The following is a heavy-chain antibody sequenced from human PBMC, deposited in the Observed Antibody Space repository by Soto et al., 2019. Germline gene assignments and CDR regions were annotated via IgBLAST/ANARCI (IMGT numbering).Heavy chain of an antibody. D-gene: IGHD3-3*01. CDR1: GGSISSSNW. V-gene: IGHV4-4*02. CDR2: IYHSGST. J-gene: IGHJ5*02. CDR3: ARGGVDYDFWSGYRLEYWFDP. Sequence: PSETLSLTCAVSGGSISSSNWCSWVRQPPGKGLEWIGEIYHSGSTNCNPSLKSRVTISVDKSKNQFSLKLSSVTAADTAVYYCARGGVDYDFWSGYRLEYWFDPWGQGTLVTVSS.